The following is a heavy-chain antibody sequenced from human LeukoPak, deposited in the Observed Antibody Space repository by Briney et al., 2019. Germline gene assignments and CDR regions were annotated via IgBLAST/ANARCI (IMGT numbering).Heavy chain of an antibody. CDR1: GYTFTGYF. CDR3: APSGTCRSTDYYFDY. CDR2: INPDSGGT. J-gene: IGHJ4*02. D-gene: IGHD1-26*01. Sequence: GASVKVSCKASGYTFTGYFVHWVRQAPGQGLEWMGWINPDSGGTNYAQKFQGRVTMTRDTSISTAYMELSRLRSDDTAVYYCAPSGTCRSTDYYFDYWGQGTLVTVSS. V-gene: IGHV1-2*02.